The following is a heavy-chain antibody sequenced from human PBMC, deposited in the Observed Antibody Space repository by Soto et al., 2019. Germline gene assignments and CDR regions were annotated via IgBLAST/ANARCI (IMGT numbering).Heavy chain of an antibody. D-gene: IGHD2-15*01. J-gene: IGHJ4*02. V-gene: IGHV3-23*01. CDR3: VKGPTAVYCFDF. CDR1: GFTFSSYA. Sequence: DVQLLESGGGLVQPGGSLRLSCAASGFTFSSYAMSWVRQAPGKGLEWVSAISATGGSEFYADSVKGRFTISRDNSKNTVFLQIDSLVTEVTAVYYCVKGPTAVYCFDFWGQGTLVTVSS. CDR2: ISATGGSE.